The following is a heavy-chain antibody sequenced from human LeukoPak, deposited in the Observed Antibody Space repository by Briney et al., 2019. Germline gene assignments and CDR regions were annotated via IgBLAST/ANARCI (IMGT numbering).Heavy chain of an antibody. D-gene: IGHD3-3*01. J-gene: IGHJ4*02. V-gene: IGHV3-30*04. CDR3: ARPSGLLSPYDFWSGYTDY. CDR1: GFTFSSYA. Sequence: PGRSLRLSCAASGFTFSSYAMHWVRQAPGKGLERVAVISYDGSNKYYADSVKGRFTISRDNSKNTLYLQMNSLRAEDTAVYYCARPSGLLSPYDFWSGYTDYWGQGTLVTVSS. CDR2: ISYDGSNK.